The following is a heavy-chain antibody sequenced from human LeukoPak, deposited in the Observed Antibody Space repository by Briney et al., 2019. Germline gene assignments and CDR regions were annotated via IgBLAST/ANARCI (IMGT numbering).Heavy chain of an antibody. D-gene: IGHD4-23*01. CDR1: GGSISSYY. Sequence: PSETLSLTYTVSGGSISSYYWSWIRQPPGKGLEWIGYIYYSGSTNYNPSLKSRVTISVDTSKNQFSLKLSSVTAADTAAYYCAREADYGGNSFDYWGQGTLVTVSS. CDR3: AREADYGGNSFDY. J-gene: IGHJ4*02. CDR2: IYYSGST. V-gene: IGHV4-59*01.